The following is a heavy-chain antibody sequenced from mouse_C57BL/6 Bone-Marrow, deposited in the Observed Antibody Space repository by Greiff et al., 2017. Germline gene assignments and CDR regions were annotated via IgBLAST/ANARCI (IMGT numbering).Heavy chain of an antibody. J-gene: IGHJ2*01. CDR3: ARIRRDY. V-gene: IGHV1-59*01. CDR2: IDPPDSYT. Sequence: QVQLQQPGAELVRPGTSVKLSCKASGYTFTSYWMHWVKQRPGQGLEWIGVIDPPDSYTNYNQKFKGKATLTVDTSSSTAYMQLSSLTSEDSAVYYCARIRRDYWGQGTTLTGSS. CDR1: GYTFTSYW.